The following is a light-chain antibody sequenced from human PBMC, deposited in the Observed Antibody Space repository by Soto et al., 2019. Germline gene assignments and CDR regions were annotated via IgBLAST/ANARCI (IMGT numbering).Light chain of an antibody. Sequence: QLVLTQPPSASVTPGQRVTISCSGGSSNIGSNTVSWYQQLPGAAPKILIYISNERPSVVHDRFSGSKSGTSASLAISGLKSEDESEYYGAAWDDSLNGPVFGGGTKLTVL. CDR1: SSNIGSNT. V-gene: IGLV1-44*01. CDR2: ISN. J-gene: IGLJ2*01. CDR3: AAWDDSLNGPV.